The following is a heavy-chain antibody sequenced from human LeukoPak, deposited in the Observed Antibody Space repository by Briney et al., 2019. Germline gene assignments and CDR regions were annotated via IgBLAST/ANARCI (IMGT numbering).Heavy chain of an antibody. CDR2: LYNGGTT. CDR3: ARGGRFTSGWYWFDP. J-gene: IGHJ5*02. CDR1: GFTVSSTY. D-gene: IGHD6-19*01. Sequence: RSGGSLRLSCAASGFTVSSTYMSWVRQAPGKGLEWLSVLYNGGTTYYADSVKGRFTISKDNSRNTLYLQMNSLRPEDTAVYHCARGGRFTSGWYWFDPWGQGTLVTTSS. V-gene: IGHV3-53*05.